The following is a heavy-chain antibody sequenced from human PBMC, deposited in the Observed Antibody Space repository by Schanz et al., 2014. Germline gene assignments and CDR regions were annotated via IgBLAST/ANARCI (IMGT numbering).Heavy chain of an antibody. CDR1: GFTFSSYG. CDR2: IWYDGSNK. J-gene: IGHJ4*02. CDR3: ARGGPAYYFDD. Sequence: VQLVESGGGLVKPGGSLRLSCAASGFTFSSYGMHWVRQAPGKGLEWVAVIWYDGSNKYYADSVKGRFTISRDNSKNTVYIQMNSLRAEDTAVYYCARGGPAYYFDDWGQGTLVTVSS. V-gene: IGHV3-33*01.